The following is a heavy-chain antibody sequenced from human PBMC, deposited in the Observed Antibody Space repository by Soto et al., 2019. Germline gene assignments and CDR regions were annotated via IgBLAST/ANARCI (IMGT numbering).Heavy chain of an antibody. V-gene: IGHV3-30*18. CDR2: MSNDGSNK. CDR3: AKGSSSVYYYYYGIDV. Sequence: GGSLRLSCVASGFTFSAYGMHWVRQAPGKGLEWVAVMSNDGSNKYYADSVKGRFTISRDNSKNMLYLQMNSLRTEDTAVYYCAKGSSSVYYYYYGIDVWGQGTTVTVSS. CDR1: GFTFSAYG. D-gene: IGHD6-6*01. J-gene: IGHJ6*02.